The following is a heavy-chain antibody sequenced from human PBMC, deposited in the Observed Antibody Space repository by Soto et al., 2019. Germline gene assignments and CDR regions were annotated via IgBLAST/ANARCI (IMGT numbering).Heavy chain of an antibody. D-gene: IGHD6-19*01. Sequence: SETLSLTCAVYGGSFSGYYWSWIRQPPGKGLEWIGEINHSGRTNYNPSLKSRVTISVDTSKNQFSLKVSSVTAEDKAVYYCAKERVSSGWPTNWFETWGQGTLVT. CDR3: AKERVSSGWPTNWFET. J-gene: IGHJ5*02. CDR2: INHSGRT. V-gene: IGHV4-34*01. CDR1: GGSFSGYY.